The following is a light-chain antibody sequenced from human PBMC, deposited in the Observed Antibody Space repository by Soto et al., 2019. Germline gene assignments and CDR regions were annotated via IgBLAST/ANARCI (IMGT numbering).Light chain of an antibody. CDR2: EVS. CDR3: SSYTSSRAYV. Sequence: ALTQPASVSGSPGQSITISCTGTSSDVGGYNYVSWYQQQSGKAPKLMIHEVSNRPSGVSNRFSGSKSGNTASLTISGLQAEDEADYYCSSYTSSRAYVFGIGTKVTV. J-gene: IGLJ1*01. CDR1: SSDVGGYNY. V-gene: IGLV2-14*01.